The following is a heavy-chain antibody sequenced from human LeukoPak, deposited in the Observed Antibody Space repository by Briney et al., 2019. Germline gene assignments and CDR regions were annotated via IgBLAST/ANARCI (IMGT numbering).Heavy chain of an antibody. CDR1: GGSISSSSYY. CDR2: IYYSGST. J-gene: IGHJ4*02. V-gene: IGHV4-39*07. CDR3: ARVPGIAVAGTPRYFDY. Sequence: PSETLSLTCTVSGGSISSSSYYWGWIRKPPGKGLEWIGSIYYSGSTYYNPSLKSRVTIVDTSKNQFSLKLSSVTAADTAVYYWARVPGIAVAGTPRYFDYWGQGTLVTVSS. D-gene: IGHD6-19*01.